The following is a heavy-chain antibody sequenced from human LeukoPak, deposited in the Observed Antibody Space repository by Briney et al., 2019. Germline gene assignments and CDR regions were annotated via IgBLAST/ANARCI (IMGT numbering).Heavy chain of an antibody. D-gene: IGHD3-10*01. V-gene: IGHV3-30*02. Sequence: PPGGSLRLSCAASGFTFSSYGMHWVRQAPGKGLEWVAFIRYDGSNKYYADSVKGRFTISRDNSKNTLYLQMNSLRAEDTAVYYCAKVQTPITMVRGVIITEAYYYYYYMDVWGKGTTVTISS. CDR3: AKVQTPITMVRGVIITEAYYYYYYMDV. CDR2: IRYDGSNK. CDR1: GFTFSSYG. J-gene: IGHJ6*03.